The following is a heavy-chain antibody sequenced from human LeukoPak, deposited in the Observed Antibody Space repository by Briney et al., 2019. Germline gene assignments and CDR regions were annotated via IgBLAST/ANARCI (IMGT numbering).Heavy chain of an antibody. D-gene: IGHD1-26*01. CDR3: ARGQSGSYHPDDY. CDR1: GFTFSDYS. Sequence: GGSLRLSCAASGFTFSDYSINWVRQAPGKGLEWVSSISSSSGYIYYADSVKGRFTISRDNAKNSLYLQMNSLRAEDTAVYYCARGQSGSYHPDDYWGQGTLVTVSS. CDR2: ISSSSGYI. J-gene: IGHJ4*02. V-gene: IGHV3-21*04.